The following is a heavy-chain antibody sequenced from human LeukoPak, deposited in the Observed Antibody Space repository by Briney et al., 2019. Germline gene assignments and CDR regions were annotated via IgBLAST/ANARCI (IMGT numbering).Heavy chain of an antibody. D-gene: IGHD6-19*01. CDR3: ARKLYSSGWYDY. CDR1: GGSISSYY. V-gene: IGHV4-34*01. CDR2: INHSGST. Sequence: PSETLSLTCSVSGGSISSYYWSWIRQPPGKGLEWIGEINHSGSTNYNPSLKSRVTISVDTSKNQFSLKLSSVTAADTAVYYCARKLYSSGWYDYWGQGTLVTVSS. J-gene: IGHJ4*02.